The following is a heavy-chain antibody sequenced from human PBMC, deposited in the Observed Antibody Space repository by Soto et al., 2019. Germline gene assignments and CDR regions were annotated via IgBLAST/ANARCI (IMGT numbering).Heavy chain of an antibody. CDR2: INHSGST. Sequence: PSETLSLTCAVYGGSFSGYNWSWIRQPPGTGLEWMGVINHSGSTNYNQSLKSRVTMAVDTSKNQFSLKLTPVTAADTAVYYCARGGSSTWYYSYYYAMDVWGQGTTVTVSS. CDR3: ARGGSSTWYYSYYYAMDV. J-gene: IGHJ6*02. D-gene: IGHD6-6*01. V-gene: IGHV4-34*01. CDR1: GGSFSGYN.